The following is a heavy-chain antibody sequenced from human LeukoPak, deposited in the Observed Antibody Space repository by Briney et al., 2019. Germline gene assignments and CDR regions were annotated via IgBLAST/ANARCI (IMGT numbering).Heavy chain of an antibody. J-gene: IGHJ3*02. V-gene: IGHV4-59*01. CDR2: IYYSGST. Sequence: PSETLSLTCTVSGGSISSYYWSWIRQPPGKGLEWIGYIYYSGSTNYNPSLKSRVTISGDTSKNQFSLKLSSVTAADTAVYYCARDRSGSGSYHPSDAFDIWGQGIMVTVSS. D-gene: IGHD3-10*01. CDR1: GGSISSYY. CDR3: ARDRSGSGSYHPSDAFDI.